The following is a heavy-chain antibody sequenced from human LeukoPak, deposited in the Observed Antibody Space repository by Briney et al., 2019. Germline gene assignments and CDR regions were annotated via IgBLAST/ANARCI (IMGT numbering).Heavy chain of an antibody. V-gene: IGHV3-74*01. CDR2: INADGSTT. CDR1: GFTFGNSW. CDR3: VVVVEPPDSDGFDV. J-gene: IGHJ3*01. D-gene: IGHD1-14*01. Sequence: GGSLRLSCAASGFTFGNSWVHWVRQAPGKGLVWVSLINADGSTTTFADSVKGRFTISRDNARNTVSLQMNSLTIEDTAVYYCVVVVEPPDSDGFDVWGQGTMITVSS.